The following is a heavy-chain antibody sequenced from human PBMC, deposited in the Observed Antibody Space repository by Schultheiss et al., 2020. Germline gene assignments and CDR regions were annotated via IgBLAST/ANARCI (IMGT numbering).Heavy chain of an antibody. J-gene: IGHJ6*02. CDR3: TTELYYDFWSGYLYGMDV. CDR1: GFTFSYYY. V-gene: IGHV3-30-3*01. CDR2: ISYDGSNK. Sequence: GGSLRLSCAASGFTFSYYYMSGVRQAPGKGLEWVAVISYDGSNKYYADSVKGRFTISRDNAKNSLYLQMNSLKTEDTAVYYCTTELYYDFWSGYLYGMDVWGQGTTVTVSS. D-gene: IGHD3-3*01.